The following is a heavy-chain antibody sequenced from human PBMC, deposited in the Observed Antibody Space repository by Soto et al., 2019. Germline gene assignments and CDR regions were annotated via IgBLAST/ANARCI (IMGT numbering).Heavy chain of an antibody. V-gene: IGHV3-23*01. CDR2: IRGSGGST. CDR1: GFTFSSYA. CDR3: AKRGAPMDREGFDY. J-gene: IGHJ4*02. Sequence: EVQLLESGGGLVQPGGSLRLSCAASGFTFSSYAMSWVRQAPGKGLEWVSGIRGSGGSTYYADSVKGLFTISRDNSKNTLYLQRNSLRVEDTAVYYCAKRGAPMDREGFDYWGQGTLVTVSS. D-gene: IGHD3-10*01.